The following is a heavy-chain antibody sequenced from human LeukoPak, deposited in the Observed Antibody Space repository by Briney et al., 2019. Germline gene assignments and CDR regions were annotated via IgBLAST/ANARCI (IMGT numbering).Heavy chain of an antibody. CDR2: INHSGST. V-gene: IGHV4-34*01. D-gene: IGHD6-25*01. Sequence: SETLSLTCAVYGGSFSGYYWSWIRQPPGMGLEWIGEINHSGSTNYNPSLKSRVTISVDTSKNQFSLKLSSVAAADTAVYYCATIQRDHAFDIWGQGTMVTVSS. J-gene: IGHJ3*02. CDR3: ATIQRDHAFDI. CDR1: GGSFSGYY.